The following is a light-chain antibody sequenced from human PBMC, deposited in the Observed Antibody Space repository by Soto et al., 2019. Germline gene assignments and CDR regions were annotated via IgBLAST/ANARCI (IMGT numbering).Light chain of an antibody. CDR3: QQYYGLPPLT. CDR2: HAS. V-gene: IGKV1-33*01. Sequence: DIQMTQSPSSLSASIGDRVTITCQASQNITNNLSWYQQKPGKAPNLLIYHASKLAKGVTSRFSGSGSGTDFSFIITSLQREDLATYYCQQYYGLPPLTFGQGTPLEI. CDR1: QNITNN. J-gene: IGKJ5*01.